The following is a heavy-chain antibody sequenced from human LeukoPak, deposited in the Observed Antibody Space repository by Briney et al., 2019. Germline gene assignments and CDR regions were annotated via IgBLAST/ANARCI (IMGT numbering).Heavy chain of an antibody. CDR1: GYSISSGYY. V-gene: IGHV4-38-2*02. CDR2: IYHSGST. CDR3: ARGGIHYYDSSGHSIHDAFDI. J-gene: IGHJ3*02. D-gene: IGHD3-22*01. Sequence: SETLSLTCTVSGYSISSGYYWGWIRQPPGKGLEWIGSIYHSGSTYYNPPLKSRVTISVDTSKNQFSLKLSSVTAADTAVYYCARGGIHYYDSSGHSIHDAFDIWGQGTMVTVSS.